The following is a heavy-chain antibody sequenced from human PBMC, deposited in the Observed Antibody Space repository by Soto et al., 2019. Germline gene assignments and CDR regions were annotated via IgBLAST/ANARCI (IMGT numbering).Heavy chain of an antibody. J-gene: IGHJ3*02. Sequence: SETLSLTCAFYGGSFSGYYWSWIRQPPGKGPEWLGDINPSGSTNYNPSLKSRVIMSVDTSKKQFSLNVTSVTAADTAVYYCARGARRRPPRDAFDIWGQGTMVTVSS. CDR1: GGSFSGYY. CDR3: ARGARRRPPRDAFDI. V-gene: IGHV4-34*01. CDR2: INPSGST.